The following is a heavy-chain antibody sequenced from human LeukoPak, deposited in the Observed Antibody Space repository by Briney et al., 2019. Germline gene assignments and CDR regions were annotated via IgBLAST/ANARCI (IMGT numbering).Heavy chain of an antibody. CDR1: GYTFTGYY. V-gene: IGHV1-2*02. CDR3: ARDLLPNTYGSGSYYTPLAYYYYYYGMDV. CDR2: INPNSGGT. D-gene: IGHD3-10*01. Sequence: ASVKVSCKASGYTFTGYYMHWVRQDPGQGLEWRGWINPNSGGTNYAQKFQGRVTMTRDTSISTAYMELSRLRSDDTAVYYCARDLLPNTYGSGSYYTPLAYYYYYYGMDVWGQGTTVTVSS. J-gene: IGHJ6*02.